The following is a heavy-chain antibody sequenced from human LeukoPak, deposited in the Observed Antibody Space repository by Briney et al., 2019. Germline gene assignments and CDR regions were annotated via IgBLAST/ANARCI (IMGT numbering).Heavy chain of an antibody. CDR1: GFTFSSYA. Sequence: GGSLRLSCAASGFTFSSYAMSWVRQAPGKGLEWVSDISGSGGSTYYADSVKGRFTISRDNSKNTLYLQMNSLKTEDTAVYYCTTDSRYDYGWGSYRYPVGLGDDAFDSWGQGTMVTVSS. J-gene: IGHJ3*02. CDR3: TTDSRYDYGWGSYRYPVGLGDDAFDS. CDR2: ISGSGGST. V-gene: IGHV3-23*01. D-gene: IGHD3-16*02.